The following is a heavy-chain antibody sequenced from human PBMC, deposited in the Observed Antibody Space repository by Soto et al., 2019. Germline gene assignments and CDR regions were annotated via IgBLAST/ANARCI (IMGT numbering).Heavy chain of an antibody. CDR1: GGSISSSSYY. J-gene: IGHJ4*02. CDR3: ARHNYDFWSGYYYYFDY. CDR2: IYYSGST. D-gene: IGHD3-3*01. V-gene: IGHV4-39*01. Sequence: QLQESGPGLVKPSETLSLTCTVSGGSISSSSYYWGWIRQPPGKGLEWIGSIYYSGSTYYNPSLKSRVTISVDTSKNQFSLKLSSVTAADTAVYYCARHNYDFWSGYYYYFDYWGQGTLVTVSS.